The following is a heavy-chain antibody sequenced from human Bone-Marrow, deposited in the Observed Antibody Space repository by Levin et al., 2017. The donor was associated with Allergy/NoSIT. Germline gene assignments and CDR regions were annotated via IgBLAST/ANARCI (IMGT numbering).Heavy chain of an antibody. CDR2: ISSGSSTI. CDR3: VKGGPNTLNY. CDR1: GSTFSSYN. V-gene: IGHV3-48*02. J-gene: IGHJ4*02. D-gene: IGHD2-15*01. Sequence: GESLKISCAASGSTFSSYNMNWVRQAPGKGLEWVSYISSGSSTIYYADSVKGRFTISRDNARNSLSLQMTSLRDEDTAVYYCVKGGPNTLNYWGQGTLVTVSS.